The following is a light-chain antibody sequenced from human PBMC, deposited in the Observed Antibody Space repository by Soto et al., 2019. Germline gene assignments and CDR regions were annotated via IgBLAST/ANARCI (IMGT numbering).Light chain of an antibody. CDR1: QSVSSSY. CDR3: QQYGSSPQT. Sequence: EIVLTQSPGTLSLSPGERATLSCRASQSVSSSYLAWYQQKPGQAPRLLIYGASSRATGNPDRFSGSGSGTDFTLTISRLESEDFAVYYCQQYGSSPQTFGQGTKVEIK. CDR2: GAS. J-gene: IGKJ1*01. V-gene: IGKV3-20*01.